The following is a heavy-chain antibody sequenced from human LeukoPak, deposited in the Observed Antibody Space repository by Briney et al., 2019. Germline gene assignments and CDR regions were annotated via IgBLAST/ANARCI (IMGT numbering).Heavy chain of an antibody. V-gene: IGHV1-8*01. Sequence: ASVKVSCKASGYTFTSYDINWVRQATGQGLEWMGWTNPNSGNTGYAQKFQGRVTITTDESTSTAYMELSSLRSEDTAVYYCARAGVVVPAARGYFDLWGRGTLVTVSS. CDR2: TNPNSGNT. J-gene: IGHJ2*01. CDR1: GYTFTSYD. CDR3: ARAGVVVPAARGYFDL. D-gene: IGHD2-2*01.